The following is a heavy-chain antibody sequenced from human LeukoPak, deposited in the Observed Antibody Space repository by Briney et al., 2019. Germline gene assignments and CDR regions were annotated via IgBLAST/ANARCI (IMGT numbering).Heavy chain of an antibody. V-gene: IGHV4-34*01. D-gene: IGHD6-13*01. CDR3: ARVWGRGYSSSWYRY. CDR2: INHSGST. J-gene: IGHJ4*02. CDR1: GFTFSNYN. Sequence: PGGSLRLSCAASGFTFSNYNINWVRQAPGKGLEWIGEINHSGSTNYNPSLKSRVTISVDTSKNQFSLKLSSVTAADTAVYYCARVWGRGYSSSWYRYWGQGTLVTVSS.